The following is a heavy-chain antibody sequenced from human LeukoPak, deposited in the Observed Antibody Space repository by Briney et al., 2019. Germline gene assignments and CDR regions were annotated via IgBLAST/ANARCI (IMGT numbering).Heavy chain of an antibody. D-gene: IGHD6-19*01. CDR1: GFTFKDYA. CDR2: ISWDSGNS. Sequence: GGSLRLSCAASGFTFKDYAMHWVRQVPGKGLEWVSLISWDSGNSYYADSVKGRFTISRDNSKSSLSLQMNSLRTEDTALYYCAKGPGAAVAKRYIQHWGQGTLVTVSS. J-gene: IGHJ1*01. CDR3: AKGPGAAVAKRYIQH. V-gene: IGHV3-43*01.